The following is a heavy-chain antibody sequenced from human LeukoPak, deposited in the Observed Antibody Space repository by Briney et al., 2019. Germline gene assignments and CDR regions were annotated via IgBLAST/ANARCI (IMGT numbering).Heavy chain of an antibody. CDR2: MNPNSGNT. D-gene: IGHD3-22*01. Sequence: ASVMVSCKASGYTFTGYDINWVRQATGQGLEWMGWMNPNSGNTGYAQKFQGRVTMTRNTSISTAYMELSSLRSEDTAVYYCARVYYDSSGYYSGMDVWGQGTTVTVSS. CDR3: ARVYYDSSGYYSGMDV. V-gene: IGHV1-8*01. CDR1: GYTFTGYD. J-gene: IGHJ6*02.